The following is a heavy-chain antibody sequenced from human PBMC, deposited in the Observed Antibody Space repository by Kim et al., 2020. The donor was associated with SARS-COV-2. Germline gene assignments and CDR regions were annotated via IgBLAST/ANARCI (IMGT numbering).Heavy chain of an antibody. J-gene: IGHJ4*02. CDR2: FDPEDGET. D-gene: IGHD5-18*01. CDR1: GYTLTELS. V-gene: IGHV1-24*01. CDR3: ALRITAMVPYYFDY. Sequence: ASVKVSCKVSGYTLTELSMHWVRQAPGKGLEWMGGFDPEDGETIYAQKFQGRVTMTEDTSTDTAYMELSSLRSEDTAVYYCALRITAMVPYYFDYWGQGTLVTVSS.